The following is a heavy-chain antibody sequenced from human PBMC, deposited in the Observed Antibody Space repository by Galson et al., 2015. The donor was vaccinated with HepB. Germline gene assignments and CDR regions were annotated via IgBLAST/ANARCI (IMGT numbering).Heavy chain of an antibody. CDR1: GFTFSSFA. Sequence: SLRLSCASSGFTFSSFAMHWVRQAPGKGLEWVAVISYDGNNKYYADSVKGRFTISRDTSKNTLYVQMNSLRAEDTAVYYCAKWRLSERWFDPWGQGTLVTVSS. J-gene: IGHJ5*02. CDR2: ISYDGNNK. CDR3: AKWRLSERWFDP. D-gene: IGHD1-1*01. V-gene: IGHV3-30-3*02.